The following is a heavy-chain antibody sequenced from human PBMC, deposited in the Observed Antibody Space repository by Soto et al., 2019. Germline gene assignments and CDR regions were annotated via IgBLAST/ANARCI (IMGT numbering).Heavy chain of an antibody. CDR3: ARDLPVLRFLLAGGPHDY. V-gene: IGHV3-7*01. D-gene: IGHD3-3*01. J-gene: IGHJ4*02. CDR2: IKQDGSEK. CDR1: GFTFSSYW. Sequence: EVQLVESGGGLVQPGGSLRLSCAASGFTFSSYWMSWVRQAPGKGLEWVANIKQDGSEKYYVDSVKGRFTISRDNAKNSLYLQMNSLRAEDTAVYYCARDLPVLRFLLAGGPHDYWGQGTLVTVSS.